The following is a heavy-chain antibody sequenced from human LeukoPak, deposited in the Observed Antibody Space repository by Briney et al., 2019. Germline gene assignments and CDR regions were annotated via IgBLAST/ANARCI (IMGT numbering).Heavy chain of an antibody. CDR1: GYTFTSYG. Sequence: GASVKVSCKASGYTFTSYGISWVRQAPGQGLEWMGWISAYNGNTNYAQKLQGRVTMATDTSTSTAYMELRSLRSVDTAVYYCARAGFRVLSGLVEYWGQGTLVTVSS. D-gene: IGHD3-10*01. CDR3: ARAGFRVLSGLVEY. CDR2: ISAYNGNT. J-gene: IGHJ4*02. V-gene: IGHV1-18*01.